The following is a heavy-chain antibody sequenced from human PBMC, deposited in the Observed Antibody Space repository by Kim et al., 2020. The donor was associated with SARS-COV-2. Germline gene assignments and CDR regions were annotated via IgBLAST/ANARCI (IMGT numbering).Heavy chain of an antibody. Sequence: GGSLRLSCAASGFTFNNFGMHWVRQAPGKGLEWVAFISYDGNYEYYGDPVKGRLTISRDNSKNTLYLQLNSLRADATAIYYCAKQKIGYYTDVWGKGTT. CDR3: AKQKIGYYTDV. J-gene: IGHJ6*03. V-gene: IGHV3-30*18. CDR2: ISYDGNYE. CDR1: GFTFNNFG.